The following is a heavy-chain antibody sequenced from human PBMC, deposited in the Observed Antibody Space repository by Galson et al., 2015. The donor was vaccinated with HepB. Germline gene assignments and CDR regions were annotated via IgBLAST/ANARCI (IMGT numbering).Heavy chain of an antibody. J-gene: IGHJ4*02. CDR2: ISSSSRPI. Sequence: SLRLSCAASGFTFGTYSMNWVRQAPGKGLEWVSYISSSSRPIHYADSVKGRFTISRDNAKNSLYLQMNGLRDEDTAVYYCARDLGVYYDGSGTWANDYWGQGTLVSVSP. CDR3: ARDLGVYYDGSGTWANDY. V-gene: IGHV3-48*02. CDR1: GFTFGTYS. D-gene: IGHD3-10*01.